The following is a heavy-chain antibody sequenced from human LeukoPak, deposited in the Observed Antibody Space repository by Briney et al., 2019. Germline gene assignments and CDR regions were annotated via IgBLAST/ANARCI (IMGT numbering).Heavy chain of an antibody. CDR1: GFTFSSYA. J-gene: IGHJ3*02. CDR2: ISGSGGRT. D-gene: IGHD6-19*01. V-gene: IGHV3-23*01. CDR3: AKDHDLIPMAGTDDDFDI. Sequence: SGGSLRLSCAASGFTFSSYAMSWVRQAPGKGLEWVSGISGSGGRTYYADSVKGRFTISRDNSKNTLYLQMNSLRAEDTAVYYCAKDHDLIPMAGTDDDFDIWGQGTMVTVSS.